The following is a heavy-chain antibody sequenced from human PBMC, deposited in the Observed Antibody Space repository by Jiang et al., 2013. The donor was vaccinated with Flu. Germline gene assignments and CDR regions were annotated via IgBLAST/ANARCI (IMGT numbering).Heavy chain of an antibody. D-gene: IGHD3-22*01. CDR1: RHLQQLC. J-gene: IGHJ4*02. CDR3: ALSYDSSGYYRY. Sequence: QLVEVWGVKVKKPGSSVEGLLQGFWRHLQQLCYQLGATGPGQGLEWMGGIIPIFGTANYAQKFQGRVTITADESTSTAYMELSSLRSEDTAVYYCALSYDSSGYYRYWGQGTLVTVSS. CDR2: IIPIFGTA. V-gene: IGHV1-69*01.